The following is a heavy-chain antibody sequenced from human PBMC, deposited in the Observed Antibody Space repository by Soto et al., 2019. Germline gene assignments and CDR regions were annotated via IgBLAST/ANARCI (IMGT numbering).Heavy chain of an antibody. Sequence: ASVKVSCKASGYTFTSYGISWVRQAPGQGLEWMGWISAYNGNTNYAQKLQGRVTMTTDTSTSTAYMELRSLRSDDTAVYYCARLIGYCSGGSCYSLYYFDYWAQGTLVTVSS. D-gene: IGHD2-15*01. V-gene: IGHV1-18*01. CDR3: ARLIGYCSGGSCYSLYYFDY. J-gene: IGHJ4*02. CDR1: GYTFTSYG. CDR2: ISAYNGNT.